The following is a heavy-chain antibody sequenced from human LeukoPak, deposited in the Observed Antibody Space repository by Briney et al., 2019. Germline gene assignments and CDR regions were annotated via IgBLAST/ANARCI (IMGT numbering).Heavy chain of an antibody. CDR1: GGSISSYY. D-gene: IGHD6-13*01. CDR3: ARVDSSTLSYFDY. Sequence: PSETLSLTCTVPGGSISSYYWTWIRQPPGKGLEWIGYIYYSGSTSYNPSLMSRVTFSVDTSRNQFSLRLTSVTTADTAVYYCARVDSSTLSYFDYWGQGALVTVYS. J-gene: IGHJ4*02. CDR2: IYYSGST. V-gene: IGHV4-59*01.